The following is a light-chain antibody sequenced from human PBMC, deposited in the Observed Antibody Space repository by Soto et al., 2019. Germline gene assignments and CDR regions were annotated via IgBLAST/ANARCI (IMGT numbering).Light chain of an antibody. V-gene: IGKV3-15*01. J-gene: IGKJ4*01. CDR1: QSISNH. Sequence: DIVMTQSPSTLSVSLEERATLSCRASQSISNHLDWYQQKPGKAPSLLIYAASTRDSGVPARFSGSRSGTEFTLTISSLQSEDFAVYYCQQSFRRPLTFGEGTKVDI. CDR2: AAS. CDR3: QQSFRRPLT.